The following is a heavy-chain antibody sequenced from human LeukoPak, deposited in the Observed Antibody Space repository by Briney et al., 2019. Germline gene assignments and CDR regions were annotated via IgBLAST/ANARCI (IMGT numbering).Heavy chain of an antibody. Sequence: GGSLRLSCAASGFTFSSYAMAWVRQAPGEGLEWVSGITTRDDRTTYADSVKGRFTISRDKSKKTLYLQMNSLRADDTAVYFCANTYYDSSPLDPWGQGTLVTVSS. CDR3: ANTYYDSSPLDP. V-gene: IGHV3-23*01. D-gene: IGHD3-22*01. CDR1: GFTFSSYA. CDR2: ITTRDDRT. J-gene: IGHJ5*02.